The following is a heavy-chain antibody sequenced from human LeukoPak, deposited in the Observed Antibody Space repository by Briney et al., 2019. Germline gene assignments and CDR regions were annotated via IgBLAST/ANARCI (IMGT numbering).Heavy chain of an antibody. CDR2: IYYSGSI. Sequence: SETLSLTCTVSGGSISSGDYYWSWIRQPPGKGLEWIGYIYYSGSIYYNSSLKSRVTISLDTSKNQFSLKLSSVTAADTAVYYCASRTYYYDSSGPFNWFDPWGQGTLVTVPS. D-gene: IGHD3-22*01. CDR3: ASRTYYYDSSGPFNWFDP. CDR1: GGSISSGDYY. J-gene: IGHJ5*02. V-gene: IGHV4-30-4*08.